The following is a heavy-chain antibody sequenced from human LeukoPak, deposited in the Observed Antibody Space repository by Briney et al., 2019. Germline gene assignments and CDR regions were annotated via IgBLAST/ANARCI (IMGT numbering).Heavy chain of an antibody. CDR2: INHSGST. V-gene: IGHV4-34*01. Sequence: SETLSLTCAVYGGSFSGYYWSWIRQPPGKGLEWTGEINHSGSTNYNPSLKSRVTISVDTSKNQFSLKLSSVTAADTAVYYCARVQGGTLYSSSWAFDYWGQGTLVTVSS. J-gene: IGHJ4*02. D-gene: IGHD6-13*01. CDR1: GGSFSGYY. CDR3: ARVQGGTLYSSSWAFDY.